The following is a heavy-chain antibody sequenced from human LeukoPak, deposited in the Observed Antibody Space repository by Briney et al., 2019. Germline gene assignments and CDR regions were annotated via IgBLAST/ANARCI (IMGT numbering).Heavy chain of an antibody. CDR2: IYYSGST. CDR3: ARVPVHSHYYMDV. CDR1: GGSISSSSYY. J-gene: IGHJ6*03. D-gene: IGHD2-2*01. Sequence: PSETLSLTCTVSGGSISSSSYYWGWIRQPPGKGLEWIGSIYYSGSTYYNPSLKSRVTISVDTSKNQFSLKLSSVTAADTAVYYCARVPVHSHYYMDVWGKGTTVTVSS. V-gene: IGHV4-39*07.